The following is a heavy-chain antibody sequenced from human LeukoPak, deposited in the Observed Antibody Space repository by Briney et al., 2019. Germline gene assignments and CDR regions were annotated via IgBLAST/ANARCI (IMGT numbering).Heavy chain of an antibody. CDR3: ARGLYNYGPLFDY. J-gene: IGHJ4*02. D-gene: IGHD5-24*01. CDR2: IYYSGST. V-gene: IGHV4-59*01. Sequence: SETLSLTCTVSGGSISSYYWSWIRQPPGKGLEWIGYIYYSGSTNYNPSLKSRVTISVDTSKNQFSLKLSSVTAADTAVYYCARGLYNYGPLFDYWGQGTLVTVSS. CDR1: GGSISSYY.